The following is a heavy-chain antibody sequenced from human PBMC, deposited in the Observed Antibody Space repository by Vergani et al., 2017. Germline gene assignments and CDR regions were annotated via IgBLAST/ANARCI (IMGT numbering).Heavy chain of an antibody. Sequence: QERLQESGPRLLKPSETLSLICSVSGFSITTAETWWSWIRRSPGEGLQWLGRVSSAGSPFYNASFGSRPTISLDTSKNQFSLTLTSVTAADSAVYFCARGQWIFEKWGPGVDVTVCS. D-gene: IGHD5-12*01. CDR3: ARGQWIFEK. J-gene: IGHJ4*02. CDR1: GFSITTAETW. CDR2: VSSAGSP. V-gene: IGHV4-30-4*01.